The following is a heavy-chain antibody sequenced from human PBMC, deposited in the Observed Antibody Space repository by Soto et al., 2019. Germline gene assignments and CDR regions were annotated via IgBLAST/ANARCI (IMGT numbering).Heavy chain of an antibody. V-gene: IGHV3-74*01. J-gene: IGHJ6*02. CDR3: ARESAALPPSSIMDV. Sequence: GGSLRLSCAASGFTISGHWMHWVRRAPGKGLVWVSRINSDGSSTAYADSVKGRFTISRDNAQNTQYLQMSSLRGGDTAVYYCARESAALPPSSIMDVWGQGTSVTVSS. CDR2: INSDGSST. D-gene: IGHD2-2*01. CDR1: GFTISGHW.